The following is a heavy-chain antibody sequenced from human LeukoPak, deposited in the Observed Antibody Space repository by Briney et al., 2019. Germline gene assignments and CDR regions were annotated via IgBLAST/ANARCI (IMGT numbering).Heavy chain of an antibody. CDR3: AREVPAWDDAFDI. J-gene: IGHJ3*02. V-gene: IGHV1-69*06. Sequence: ASVKVSCKASGYTFTSYDINWVRQATGPGLEWMGGIIPIFGTANYAQKFQGRVTITADKSTSTAYMELSSLRSEDTAVYYCAREVPAWDDAFDIWGQGTMVTVSS. CDR2: IIPIFGTA. CDR1: GYTFTSYD. D-gene: IGHD1-26*01.